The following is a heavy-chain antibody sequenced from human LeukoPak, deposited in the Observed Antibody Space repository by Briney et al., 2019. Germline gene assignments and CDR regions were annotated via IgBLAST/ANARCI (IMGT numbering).Heavy chain of an antibody. J-gene: IGHJ4*02. CDR3: AGLVGRYSSGLYYYYFDY. V-gene: IGHV4-4*02. Sequence: SGTLSLTCTVSGDSINSLDLWSWVRQPPGKGLEWIGEMYLSGTTHSNPSVKCRVTISIDKSKNQFFLNLSSVTAADTAVYYCAGLVGRYSSGLYYYYFDYWGQGTLVTVSS. D-gene: IGHD3-22*01. CDR1: GDSINSLDL. CDR2: MYLSGTT.